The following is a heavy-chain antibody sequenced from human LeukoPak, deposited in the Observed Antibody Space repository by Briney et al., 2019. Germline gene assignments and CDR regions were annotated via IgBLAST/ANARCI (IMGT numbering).Heavy chain of an antibody. D-gene: IGHD5-18*01. Sequence: GGSLRLSCAASGFTFSSYAMSWVRQAPGEGLVWVSRINSDGSSTSYADSVKGRFTISRDNAKNTLYLQMNSLRAEDTAVYYCARARRAMVPPHFDYWGQGTLVTVSS. CDR1: GFTFSSYA. J-gene: IGHJ4*02. V-gene: IGHV3-74*01. CDR2: INSDGSST. CDR3: ARARRAMVPPHFDY.